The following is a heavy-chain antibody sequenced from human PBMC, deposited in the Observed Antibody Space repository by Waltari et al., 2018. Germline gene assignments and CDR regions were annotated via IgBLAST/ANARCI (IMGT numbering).Heavy chain of an antibody. J-gene: IGHJ3*01. CDR2: IYPGDSDT. V-gene: IGHV5-51*01. CDR3: ARRTNSGFIRDGFDL. D-gene: IGHD5-12*01. CDR1: PDTFNTDW. Sequence: EVQLVQSGAEVRKPGESLKISCHRYPDTFNTDWIAWVRQRPGKGLEWMGIIYPGDSDTRYGPSFQGQVTISADKSINTAYVHWDSLKAADTATYYCARRTNSGFIRDGFDLWGQGTMVTVSS.